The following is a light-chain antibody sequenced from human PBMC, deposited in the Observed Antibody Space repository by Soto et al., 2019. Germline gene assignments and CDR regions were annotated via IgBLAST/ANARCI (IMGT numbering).Light chain of an antibody. V-gene: IGKV3-20*01. J-gene: IGKJ2*01. Sequence: EIVLTQSPATLSLSPGERATLSCRASQGVSSSYLAWDQQTPGQAPRLLIYGASSRATGFPDRFSGSGSGTDFTLTISRLEPEDFAVYYCQQYASSPYTFGQGTKLESK. CDR2: GAS. CDR3: QQYASSPYT. CDR1: QGVSSSY.